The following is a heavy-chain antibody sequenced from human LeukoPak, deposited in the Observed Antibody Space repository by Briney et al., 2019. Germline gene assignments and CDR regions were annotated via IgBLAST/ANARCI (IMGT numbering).Heavy chain of an antibody. V-gene: IGHV4-59*08. CDR2: IYYSGST. CDR1: GGSMGPYH. CDR3: ARAVSGRFDY. D-gene: IGHD6-19*01. J-gene: IGHJ4*02. Sequence: SETLSLTCTVSGGSMGPYHWGWIRQPPGKGLEWTGYIYYSGSTNYNPSLKSRVSISVDTSKNQFSLKLSSVTAADTAIYYCARAVSGRFDYWGQGTLVTVSS.